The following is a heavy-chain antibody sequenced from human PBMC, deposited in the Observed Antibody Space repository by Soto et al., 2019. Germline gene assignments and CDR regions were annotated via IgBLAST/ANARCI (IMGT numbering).Heavy chain of an antibody. J-gene: IGHJ4*02. CDR3: AGVYDLDWSSGWYTYDY. Sequence: QVQLVQSGAEVKKPGASVKVSCKASGYTFTSYGISWVRQAPGQGLEWMGWISAYNGNTNYAQKLQGRVTMTTDTSTSTAYMELRSLRSDDTAVYYCAGVYDLDWSSGWYTYDYWGQGTLVTVSS. V-gene: IGHV1-18*04. CDR2: ISAYNGNT. CDR1: GYTFTSYG. D-gene: IGHD6-19*01.